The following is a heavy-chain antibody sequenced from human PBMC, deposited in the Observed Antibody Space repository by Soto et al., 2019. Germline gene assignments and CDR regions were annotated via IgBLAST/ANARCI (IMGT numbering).Heavy chain of an antibody. V-gene: IGHV1-18*01. Sequence: ASVKVSCKASGYTFTIYGISWVRQAPGQGLEWMEWISACNGNTNYAQKLQGRVTMTTDTSTSTAYMELRSLRSDDTAVYYCARSPTGGYFDYWGQGTLVPVSS. CDR1: GYTFTIYG. J-gene: IGHJ4*02. CDR2: ISACNGNT. CDR3: ARSPTGGYFDY. D-gene: IGHD2-8*02.